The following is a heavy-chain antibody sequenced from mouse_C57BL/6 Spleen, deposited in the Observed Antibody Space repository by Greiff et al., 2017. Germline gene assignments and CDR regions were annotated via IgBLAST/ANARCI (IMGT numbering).Heavy chain of an antibody. V-gene: IGHV1-18*01. J-gene: IGHJ2*01. CDR2: INPNNGGT. CDR1: GYTFTDYN. Sequence: EVQLQQSGPELVKPGASVKIPCKASGYTFTDYNMDWVKQSHGKSLEWIGDINPNNGGTIYNQKFKGKATLTVNKSSSTAYMELRSLTSEDTAVYYCAIPAYGSSYGFDYWGQGTTLTVSS. D-gene: IGHD1-1*01. CDR3: AIPAYGSSYGFDY.